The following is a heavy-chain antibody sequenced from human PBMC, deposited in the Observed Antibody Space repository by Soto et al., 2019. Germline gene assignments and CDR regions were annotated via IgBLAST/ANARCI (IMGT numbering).Heavy chain of an antibody. CDR1: GCSISGYY. Sequence: XETLSLTFTGSGCSISGYYWSWIRQPPGKGLEWIGYIYYSGSTNYNPSLKSRVTLSVDTSKNQFSLKLASVTAADTAVYYCARGSGGLDAFDIWGQGTMVTVSS. V-gene: IGHV4-59*01. J-gene: IGHJ3*02. CDR2: IYYSGST. CDR3: ARGSGGLDAFDI.